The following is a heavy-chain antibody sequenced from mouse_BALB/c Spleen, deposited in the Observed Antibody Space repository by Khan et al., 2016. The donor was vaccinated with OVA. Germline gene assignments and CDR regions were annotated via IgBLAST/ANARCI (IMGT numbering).Heavy chain of an antibody. J-gene: IGHJ3*01. V-gene: IGHV14-1*02. CDR3: ARAGCSPGFAY. Sequence: EVQLVESGAELVRPGALVKLSCKASGFNIKDYYIHWVKQRPEQGLEWIGWIDPENGNTIYDPKFQGKANITAAKSSNTAYLHFSSLTSADTAVYYCARAGCSPGFAYWGQGTLVTVSA. CDR2: IDPENGNT. D-gene: IGHD4-1*01. CDR1: GFNIKDYY.